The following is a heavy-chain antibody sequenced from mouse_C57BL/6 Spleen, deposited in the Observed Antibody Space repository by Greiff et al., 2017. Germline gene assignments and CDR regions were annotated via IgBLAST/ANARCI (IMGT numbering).Heavy chain of an antibody. CDR2: IDPETGGT. J-gene: IGHJ2*01. CDR1: GYTFTDYE. Sequence: QVQLQQSGAELVRPGASVTLSCKASGYTFTDYEMHWVKQTPVHGLEWIGAIDPETGGTAYNQKFKGKAILTADKSSSTAYMELHGLTSGDSAVYYLTNYGSSYGNFDYWGQGTTLTVSS. D-gene: IGHD1-1*01. CDR3: TNYGSSYGNFDY. V-gene: IGHV1-15*01.